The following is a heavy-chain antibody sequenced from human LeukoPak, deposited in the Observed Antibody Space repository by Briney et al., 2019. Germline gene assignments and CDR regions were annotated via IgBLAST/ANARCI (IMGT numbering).Heavy chain of an antibody. D-gene: IGHD6-13*01. J-gene: IGHJ4*02. CDR2: IYYSGST. V-gene: IGHV4-39*01. CDR1: GASFSSSTDY. Sequence: PSETLSLTCTVSGASFSSSTDYSGWIRQPPGKGLEWIGRIYYSGSTYYNPALKSRVTMSVDTSKNQFSLKLSSVTAADTAVYYCARHAGGIAAAGTRPFDSWGQGTLVTVSS. CDR3: ARHAGGIAAAGTRPFDS.